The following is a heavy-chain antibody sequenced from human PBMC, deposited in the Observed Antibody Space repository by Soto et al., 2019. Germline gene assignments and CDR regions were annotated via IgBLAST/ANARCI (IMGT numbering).Heavy chain of an antibody. V-gene: IGHV1-69*02. J-gene: IGHJ6*02. Sequence: QVQLVQSGAEVRKPGSSVKVSCMASGSTFSSYTVNWVRQAPGKGLEWIGRIIPVLTVTDYARRFQGRVTITADRSAKAAYMELTSLTSEDTAVYYCARRRYCGTDCYTKFYYGMDVWGQGTTVTVSS. CDR1: GSTFSSYT. CDR2: IIPVLTVT. D-gene: IGHD2-21*02. CDR3: ARRRYCGTDCYTKFYYGMDV.